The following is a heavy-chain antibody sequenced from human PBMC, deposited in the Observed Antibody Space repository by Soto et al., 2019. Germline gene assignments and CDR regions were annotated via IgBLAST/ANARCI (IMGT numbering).Heavy chain of an antibody. V-gene: IGHV3-21*01. CDR2: ISSSSSYI. CDR1: GFTFSSYS. CDR3: ASVSVHCSGGSCYSVDYYYYGMDV. J-gene: IGHJ6*02. D-gene: IGHD2-15*01. Sequence: EVQLVESGGGLVKPGGSLRLSCAASGFTFSSYSMNWVRQAPGKGLEWVSSISSSSSYIYYADSVKGRFTISRDNAKNSLYRQMNSLRAEDTAVYYCASVSVHCSGGSCYSVDYYYYGMDVWGQGSTVTVSS.